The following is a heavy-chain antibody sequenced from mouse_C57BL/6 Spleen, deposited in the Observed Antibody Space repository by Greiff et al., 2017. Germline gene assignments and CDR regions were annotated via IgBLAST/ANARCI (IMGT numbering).Heavy chain of an antibody. CDR2: INPYNGDT. CDR1: GYSFTGYF. CDR3: ARDYYGSSYYAMDY. D-gene: IGHD1-1*01. J-gene: IGHJ4*01. V-gene: IGHV1-20*01. Sequence: VHVKQSGPELVKPGDSVKISCKASGYSFTGYFMNWVMQSHGKSLEWIGRINPYNGDTFYNQKFKGKATLTVDKSSSTAHMELRSLTSEDSAVYYCARDYYGSSYYAMDYWGQGTSVTVSS.